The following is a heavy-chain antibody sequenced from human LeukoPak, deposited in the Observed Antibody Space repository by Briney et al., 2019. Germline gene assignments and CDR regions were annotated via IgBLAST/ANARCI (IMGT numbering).Heavy chain of an antibody. D-gene: IGHD1-14*01. Sequence: GGSLRLSCAASGFTFSSYSMNWVRQAPGKGLEWVSSISSSSSYIYYADSVKGRFTISRDNAKNSLYLQMNSLRAEDTAVYYCARDQDPTEPFDYWGQGTLVTVSS. CDR2: ISSSSSYI. CDR3: ARDQDPTEPFDY. CDR1: GFTFSSYS. J-gene: IGHJ4*02. V-gene: IGHV3-21*01.